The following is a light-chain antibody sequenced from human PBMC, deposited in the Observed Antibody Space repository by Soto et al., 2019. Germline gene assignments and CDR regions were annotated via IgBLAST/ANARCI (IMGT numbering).Light chain of an antibody. CDR3: QQYGSSPMT. CDR2: VAS. J-gene: IGKJ1*01. CDR1: QSVGSNY. V-gene: IGKV3-20*01. Sequence: IVLTQSKNPLSLSTGERATVSCRASQSVGSNYLAWYQQKPGQPPRLLISVASRRATGIPDRFSGSGSGTDFTLTISRLEPEDFAVYHCQQYGSSPMTVGQGTKVEI.